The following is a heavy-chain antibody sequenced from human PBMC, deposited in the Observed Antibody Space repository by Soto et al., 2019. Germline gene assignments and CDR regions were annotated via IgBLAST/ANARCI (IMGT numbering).Heavy chain of an antibody. D-gene: IGHD2-21*02. CDR1: GFTFTSYS. CDR2: MTTNSDI. CDR3: PREETAEPLAYGLDA. J-gene: IGHJ6*02. V-gene: IGHV3-21*01. Sequence: PGGSLRLSCAASGFTFTSYSIHWVRQAPGRGLEWVSAMTTNSDIYYADSVKGRFTISRDNAKNSVSLQIDSLRAEHTAAYFCPREETAEPLAYGLDAWAQGTQGTVS.